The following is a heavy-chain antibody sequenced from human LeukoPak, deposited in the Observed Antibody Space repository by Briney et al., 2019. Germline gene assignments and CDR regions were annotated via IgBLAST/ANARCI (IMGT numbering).Heavy chain of an antibody. CDR2: ISGSGGST. CDR3: AKDPSLVDTAMPDFDY. D-gene: IGHD5-18*01. V-gene: IGHV3-23*01. CDR1: GFTLSSYA. Sequence: PGGSLRLSCAASGFTLSSYAMSWVRQAPGKGLEWVSAISGSGGSTYYADSVKGRFTISRDNSKNTLYLQMNSLRAEDTAVYYCAKDPSLVDTAMPDFDYWGQGTLVTVSS. J-gene: IGHJ4*02.